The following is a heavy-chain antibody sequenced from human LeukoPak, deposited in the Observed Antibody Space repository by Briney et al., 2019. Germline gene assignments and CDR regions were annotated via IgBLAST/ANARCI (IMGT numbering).Heavy chain of an antibody. D-gene: IGHD6-13*01. CDR1: GFTFSNSA. V-gene: IGHV3-23*01. CDR3: AKGIYSSSWSYFDY. CDR2: LSGSGITT. J-gene: IGHJ4*01. Sequence: GGSLRLSCAASGFTFSNSAMSWVRQAPGKGLEWVSTLSGSGITTYYADSVKGRFTISRDNSKNTLYLQMNSLRAEDTAVYYCAKGIYSSSWSYFDYRGHGTLVTVSS.